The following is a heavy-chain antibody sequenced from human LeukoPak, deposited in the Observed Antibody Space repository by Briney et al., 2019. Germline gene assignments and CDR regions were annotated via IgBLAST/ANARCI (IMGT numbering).Heavy chain of an antibody. Sequence: SETLSLTCTVSGGSISSYYWSWIWQPPGKGLEWIGYVYYSGSTNYNPSLKSRVTISVDTSKNQFSLKLSSVTAADTAVYYCARSSEGRYYYDSSGYSYSYYYMDVWGKGTTVTISS. CDR2: VYYSGST. CDR1: GGSISSYY. CDR3: ARSSEGRYYYDSSGYSYSYYYMDV. V-gene: IGHV4-59*01. D-gene: IGHD3-22*01. J-gene: IGHJ6*03.